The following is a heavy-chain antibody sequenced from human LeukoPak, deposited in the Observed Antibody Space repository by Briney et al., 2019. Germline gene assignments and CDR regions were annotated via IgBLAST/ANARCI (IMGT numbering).Heavy chain of an antibody. V-gene: IGHV4-59*01. Sequence: SETLSLTCTVSGGSISSYYWSWIRQPPGKGLEWIGYIYYSGSTNYNPSLKSRVTISVDTSKNQFSLKLSSVTAADTAVYYCARVANYDILTGYYRDYWGQGTLVTVSS. CDR3: ARVANYDILTGYYRDY. CDR2: IYYSGST. D-gene: IGHD3-9*01. CDR1: GGSISSYY. J-gene: IGHJ4*02.